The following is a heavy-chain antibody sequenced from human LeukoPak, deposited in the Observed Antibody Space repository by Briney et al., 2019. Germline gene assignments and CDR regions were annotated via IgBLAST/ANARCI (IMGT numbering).Heavy chain of an antibody. Sequence: SETLSLTCTVSGGSISSYYWSWIRQPAGKGLEWIGRIYTSGSTNYNPSLKSRVTMSVDTSKNQFSLKLSSATAADTAVYYCAAYLFRYCSSTSCYFGKASIDPTEYFQHWGQGTLVTVSS. CDR1: GGSISSYY. CDR2: IYTSGST. CDR3: AAYLFRYCSSTSCYFGKASIDPTEYFQH. V-gene: IGHV4-4*07. D-gene: IGHD2-2*01. J-gene: IGHJ1*01.